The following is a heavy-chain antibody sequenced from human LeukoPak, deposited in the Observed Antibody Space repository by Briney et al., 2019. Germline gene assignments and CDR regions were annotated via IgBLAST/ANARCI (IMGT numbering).Heavy chain of an antibody. V-gene: IGHV3-7*05. CDR3: VIREC. Sequence: PGGYLRLSCAASGFIFSNYWMNWVRQAPGKGLEGVANIKQDGSEKYYVDSVKGRFTISRDNAKKSLYLQMNSLRAEDTAVYYCVIRECWGQGILVTVSS. CDR2: IKQDGSEK. D-gene: IGHD3-10*01. CDR1: GFIFSNYW. J-gene: IGHJ4*02.